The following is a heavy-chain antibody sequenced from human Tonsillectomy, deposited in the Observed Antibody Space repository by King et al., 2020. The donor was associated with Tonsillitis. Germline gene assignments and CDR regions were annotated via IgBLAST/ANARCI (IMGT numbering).Heavy chain of an antibody. D-gene: IGHD3-22*01. CDR2: IDTSGST. J-gene: IGHJ4*02. CDR1: GGSITSYY. CDR3: ARDRYYDSSGNYYELGY. Sequence: QLQESGPGLVKPSETLSLTCTVSGGSITSYYWSWIRQPAGKGLEWICRIDTSGSTNYNPSLKSRITMSVDTSKNQFSLRLTSVTAADTAVYFCARDRYYDSSGNYYELGYWGQGILVTVSS. V-gene: IGHV4-4*07.